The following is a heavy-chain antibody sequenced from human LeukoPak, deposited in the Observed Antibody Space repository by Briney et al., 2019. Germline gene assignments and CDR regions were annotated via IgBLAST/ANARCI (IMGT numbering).Heavy chain of an antibody. CDR1: GGSLTSYY. CDR3: ARGLSASSGGAFDI. V-gene: IGHV4-59*01. D-gene: IGHD6-25*01. J-gene: IGHJ3*02. Sequence: PSETLSLTCTVSGGSLTSYYWSWIRQPPGKGLEWIGYIYFSGSTNYHPSLKSRVTISVDTSKNQFSLKLSSVTAADTAVYYCARGLSASSGGAFDIWGHGTMVTVSS. CDR2: IYFSGST.